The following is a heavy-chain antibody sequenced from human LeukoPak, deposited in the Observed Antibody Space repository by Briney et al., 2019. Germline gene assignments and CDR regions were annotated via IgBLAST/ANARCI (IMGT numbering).Heavy chain of an antibody. CDR1: GFTFSSYA. V-gene: IGHV3-23*01. D-gene: IGHD2-15*01. CDR2: ISGSGGST. CDR3: AKSFKYCSGGSCYSVDY. Sequence: PGGSLRLSCAASGFTFSSYAMSWVRQAPGKGLEWVSAISGSGGSTYYADSVKGRFTISRDNSKNTLYLQMNSLRAEDTAVYYCAKSFKYCSGGSCYSVDYWGQGTLVTVSS. J-gene: IGHJ4*02.